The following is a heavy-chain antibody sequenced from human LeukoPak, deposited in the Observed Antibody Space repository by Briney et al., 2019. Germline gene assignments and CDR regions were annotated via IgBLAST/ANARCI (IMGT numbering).Heavy chain of an antibody. CDR1: GFTFSSYG. V-gene: IGHV3-30*18. J-gene: IGHJ4*02. D-gene: IGHD1-26*01. CDR3: AKSRLVGATTASLDY. CDR2: ISYDGSNK. Sequence: GGSLRLSCAASGFTFSSYGMHWVRQAPGKELEWVAVISYDGSNKYYADSVKGRFTISRDNSKNTLYLQMNSLRAEDTAVYYCAKSRLVGATTASLDYWGQGTLVTVSS.